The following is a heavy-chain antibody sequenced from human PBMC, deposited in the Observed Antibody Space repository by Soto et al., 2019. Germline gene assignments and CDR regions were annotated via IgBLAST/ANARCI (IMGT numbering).Heavy chain of an antibody. D-gene: IGHD1-20*01. Sequence: ASVKVSCKASGYTFTSYDMHWVRQAPGQRLEWMGWINAGNGNTKYSQKFQGRVTITRDTSASTAYMELSSLRSEDTAVYYCARKKITGTFDYWGQETLVTVPS. J-gene: IGHJ4*02. CDR1: GYTFTSYD. CDR3: ARKKITGTFDY. CDR2: INAGNGNT. V-gene: IGHV1-3*01.